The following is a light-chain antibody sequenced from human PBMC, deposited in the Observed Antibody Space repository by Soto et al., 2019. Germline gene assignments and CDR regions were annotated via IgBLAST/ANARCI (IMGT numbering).Light chain of an antibody. Sequence: QSVLTQPASVSWSPGQSMTISCTGSSSDVGGYHYVSWYQQHPGKAPKLIIYQVSHRPSGVSDRFSGSKSGNTASLTISGLQGEDEATYYCSSFTSTHTYVFGTGTKVTVL. J-gene: IGLJ1*01. CDR3: SSFTSTHTYV. V-gene: IGLV2-14*03. CDR1: SSDVGGYHY. CDR2: QVS.